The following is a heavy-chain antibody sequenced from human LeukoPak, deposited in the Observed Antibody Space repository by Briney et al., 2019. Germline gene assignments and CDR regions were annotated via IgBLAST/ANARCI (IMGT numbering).Heavy chain of an antibody. CDR1: GFTFTTYW. Sequence: PGGSLRLSCAASGFTFTTYWMAWVRQAPGKGLEWVANIKQDGSAKYYMDSVKGRFAISRDNTNNSLYLQMDNVGVEDTAMYYCAKIAAAVPDQWGQGTLVTVSS. CDR3: AKIAAAVPDQ. CDR2: IKQDGSAK. J-gene: IGHJ5*02. V-gene: IGHV3-7*01. D-gene: IGHD6-25*01.